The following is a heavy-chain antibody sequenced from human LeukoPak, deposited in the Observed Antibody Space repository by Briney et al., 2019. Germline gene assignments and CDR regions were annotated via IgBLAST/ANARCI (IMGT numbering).Heavy chain of an antibody. CDR2: ISTSSIYI. D-gene: IGHD4/OR15-4a*01. V-gene: IGHV3-21*04. J-gene: IGHJ4*02. CDR3: ARRAGAYSHPYDY. Sequence: PGGSLRLSCAASGFTFSTYSMNWVRQAPGKGLEWVSSISTSSIYIYYADSLKGRFTISRDNSKNTLYLQMNSLRAEDTAVYYCARRAGAYSHPYDYWGQGTLVTVSS. CDR1: GFTFSTYS.